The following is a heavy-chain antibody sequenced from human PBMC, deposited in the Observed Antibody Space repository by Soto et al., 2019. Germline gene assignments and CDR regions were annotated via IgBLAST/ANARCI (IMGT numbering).Heavy chain of an antibody. Sequence: GGSLRLSCAASGFTFSSYGMHWVRQAPGKGLEWVAVIWYDGSNKYYADSVKGRFTISRDNSKNTLYLQMNSLRAEDTAVYYCARVSSGWTGPVDYWGQGTLVTVSS. CDR1: GFTFSSYG. V-gene: IGHV3-33*01. D-gene: IGHD6-19*01. CDR2: IWYDGSNK. CDR3: ARVSSGWTGPVDY. J-gene: IGHJ4*02.